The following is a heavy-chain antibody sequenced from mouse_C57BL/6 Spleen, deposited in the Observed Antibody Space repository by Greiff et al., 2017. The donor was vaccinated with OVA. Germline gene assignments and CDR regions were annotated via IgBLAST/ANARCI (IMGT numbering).Heavy chain of an antibody. CDR2: IWSGGST. CDR3: ARDGSSWYFDV. V-gene: IGHV2-2*01. D-gene: IGHD1-1*01. Sequence: VHLVESGPGLVQPSQSLSITCTVSGFSLTSYGVHWVRQSPGKGLEWLGVIWSGGSTDYNAAFISRLSISKDNSTSQVFFKMNSLQADDTAIYYCARDGSSWYFDVWGTGTTVTVSS. J-gene: IGHJ1*03. CDR1: GFSLTSYG.